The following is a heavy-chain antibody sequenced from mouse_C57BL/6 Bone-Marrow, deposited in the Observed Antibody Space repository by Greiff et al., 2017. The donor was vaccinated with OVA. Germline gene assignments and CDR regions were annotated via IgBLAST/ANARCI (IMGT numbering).Heavy chain of an antibody. D-gene: IGHD1-1*01. V-gene: IGHV1-53*01. CDR3: AGGVTTVVTPYWYVDD. CDR2: INPSNGGT. Sequence: QVQLQQPGTELVKPGASVKLSCKASGYTFTSYWMPWVKQRPGQGLEWIGNINPSNGGTNYNEKFKRKATLTVDKSSSTAYMQLSSLTSEDSAVYYCAGGVTTVVTPYWYVDDWGKGTTVTVSS. J-gene: IGHJ1*03. CDR1: GYTFTSYW.